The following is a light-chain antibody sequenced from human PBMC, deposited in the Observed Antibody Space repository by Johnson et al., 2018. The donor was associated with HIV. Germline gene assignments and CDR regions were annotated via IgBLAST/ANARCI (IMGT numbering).Light chain of an antibody. CDR3: GTWDSSLSSGGV. Sequence: QSVLTQPPSVSAAPGQKVTISCSGSSSNIAINYVSWYQQLPGTAPKLLIYENNKRPSEIPDRFSGSKSGTSATLGITGLQTGDEADYYCGTWDSSLSSGGVFGTGTKVTVL. V-gene: IGLV1-51*02. CDR1: SSNIAINY. J-gene: IGLJ1*01. CDR2: ENN.